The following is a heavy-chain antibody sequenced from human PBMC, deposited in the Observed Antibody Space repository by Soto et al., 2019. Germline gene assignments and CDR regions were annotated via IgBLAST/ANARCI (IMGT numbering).Heavy chain of an antibody. CDR3: AKDLRITAWYSISFFDY. V-gene: IGHV3-9*01. J-gene: IGHJ4*02. Sequence: EAQLVESGGGLVQPGRSLRLSCAASGFTFNDHSMHWVRQAPGKGLEWVSGISWNGGSRGYADSVQGRFTISRDNAKNSLYLQMNSLKPEDTALYYCAKDLRITAWYSISFFDYWGQGALVTVSS. CDR1: GFTFNDHS. D-gene: IGHD6-13*01. CDR2: ISWNGGSR.